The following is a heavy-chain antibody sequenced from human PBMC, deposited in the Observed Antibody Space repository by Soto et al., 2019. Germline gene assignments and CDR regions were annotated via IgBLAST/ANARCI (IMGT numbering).Heavy chain of an antibody. CDR1: GGCL. D-gene: IGHD2-15*01. CDR3: ARGSCSGGSCYTNLIFDP. Sequence: GGCLCKKNRQNPGKGLEWIGYIYYSGSTYYNPSLKSRVTISVDTSKNQFSLKLSSVTAADTAVYYCARGSCSGGSCYTNLIFDPWGQVTLVTASS. CDR2: IYYSGST. V-gene: IGHV4-31*02. J-gene: IGHJ5*02.